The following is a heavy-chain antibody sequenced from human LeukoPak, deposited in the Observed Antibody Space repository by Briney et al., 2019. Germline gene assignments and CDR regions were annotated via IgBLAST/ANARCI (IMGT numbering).Heavy chain of an antibody. D-gene: IGHD3-22*01. CDR2: IKSDGGT. Sequence: GGSLRLSCAASGFTFSTYWMHWVRQAPGKGLVWVSRIKSDGGTNYADSVKGRFTISRDNAKRTVSLQMNSLRPEDTGVYYCARAPSEIGGYYPEYFRHWGQGALVTVSS. CDR1: GFTFSTYW. V-gene: IGHV3-74*01. J-gene: IGHJ1*01. CDR3: ARAPSEIGGYYPEYFRH.